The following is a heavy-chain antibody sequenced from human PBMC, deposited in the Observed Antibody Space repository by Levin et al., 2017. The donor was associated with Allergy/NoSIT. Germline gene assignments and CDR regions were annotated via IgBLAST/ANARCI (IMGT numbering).Heavy chain of an antibody. CDR1: GFTFGSYA. CDR2: ISGTGGST. J-gene: IGHJ4*02. CDR3: AKGVSSYYDSSGYNYYFHY. Sequence: GGSLRLSCAASGFTFGSYAMTWVRQAPGKGLEWVSSISGTGGSTYYADSVKGRFTISRDNSKNTLYLQMNSLRAEDAAVYYCAKGVSSYYDSSGYNYYFHYWGQGTLVTVSS. D-gene: IGHD3-22*01. V-gene: IGHV3-23*01.